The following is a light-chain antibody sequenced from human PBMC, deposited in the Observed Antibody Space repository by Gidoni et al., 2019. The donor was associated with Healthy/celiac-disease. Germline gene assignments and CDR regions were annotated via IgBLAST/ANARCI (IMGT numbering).Light chain of an antibody. V-gene: IGKV3-20*01. J-gene: IGKJ4*01. CDR1: QSVSSSY. Sequence: EMVLTQSPGTLSLSPGERATLSCRASQSVSSSYLAWYQQKPGQAPRLRIYSASSGSGTDFTLTISRLEPEDFAVYYCQQYGSSPTLTFXGXTKVEIK. CDR3: QQYGSSPTLT. CDR2: SAS.